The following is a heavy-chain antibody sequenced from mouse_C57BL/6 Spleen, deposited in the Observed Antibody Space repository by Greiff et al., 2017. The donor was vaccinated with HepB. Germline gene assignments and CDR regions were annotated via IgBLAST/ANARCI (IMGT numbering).Heavy chain of an antibody. V-gene: IGHV1-63*01. Sequence: QVQLKESGAELVRPGTSVKMSCKASGYTFTNYWIGWAKQRPGHGLEWIGDIYPGGGYTNYNEKFKGKATLTADKSSSTAYMQFSSLTSEDSAIYYCARRPTVVGYYFDYWGQGTTLTVSS. J-gene: IGHJ2*01. CDR2: IYPGGGYT. CDR1: GYTFTNYW. D-gene: IGHD1-1*01. CDR3: ARRPTVVGYYFDY.